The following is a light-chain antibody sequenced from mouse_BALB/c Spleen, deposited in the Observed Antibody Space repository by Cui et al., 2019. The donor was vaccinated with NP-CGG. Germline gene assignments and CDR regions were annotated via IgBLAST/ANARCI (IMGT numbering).Light chain of an antibody. J-gene: IGLJ1*01. V-gene: IGLV1*01. Sequence: QAVVPKESALTTSPGETVTLTCRSSTGAVTTSNYANWVQEKPDHLFTGLIGGTNNRAPGVPARFSGSLIGDKAALTITGAQTEDEAIYFCALWYSNHWVFGGGTKLTAL. CDR1: TGAVTTSNY. CDR2: GTN. CDR3: ALWYSNHWV.